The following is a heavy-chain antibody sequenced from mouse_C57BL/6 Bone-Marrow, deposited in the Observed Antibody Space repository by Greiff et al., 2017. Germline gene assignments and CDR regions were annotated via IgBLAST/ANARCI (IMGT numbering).Heavy chain of an antibody. CDR3: ARFYYSNPYYAMDY. D-gene: IGHD2-5*01. Sequence: QVQLQQPGAELVRPGSSVKLSCKASGYTFTSYWMHWVKQRPIQGLEWIGNIDPSDSETNYNQKFKDKATLTVDKSSSSAYMQLSSLTSEDSAVYYCARFYYSNPYYAMDYWGQGTSVTVSS. J-gene: IGHJ4*01. CDR1: GYTFTSYW. CDR2: IDPSDSET. V-gene: IGHV1-52*01.